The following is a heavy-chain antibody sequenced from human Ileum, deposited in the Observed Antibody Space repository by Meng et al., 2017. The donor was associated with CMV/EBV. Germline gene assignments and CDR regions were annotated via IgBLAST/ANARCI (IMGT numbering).Heavy chain of an antibody. Sequence: ESLKISCAASGFTFSSYWMHWVRQAPGKGLVWVSRINSDGSSTSYADSVKGRFTISRDNAKNTLYLQMNSRRAEDTAVYYCARVKYSSSALSYWGQGTLVTVSS. CDR2: INSDGSST. D-gene: IGHD6-13*01. J-gene: IGHJ4*02. CDR3: ARVKYSSSALSY. V-gene: IGHV3-74*01. CDR1: GFTFSSYW.